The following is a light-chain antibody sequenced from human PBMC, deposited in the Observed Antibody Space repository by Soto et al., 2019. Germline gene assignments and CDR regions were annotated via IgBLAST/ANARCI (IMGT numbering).Light chain of an antibody. J-gene: IGLJ2*01. V-gene: IGLV2-14*03. CDR3: SSYTGSSTLL. CDR1: SSDVGGYDC. CDR2: DVS. Sequence: QSVLTQPASVSGSPGQSITISCTGTSSDVGGYDCVSWYQQHPGKAPKLMIYDVSDRPSGVSSRFSGSKSGNTASLTISGLQPEDEADYYCSSYTGSSTLLFGGGTKLTVL.